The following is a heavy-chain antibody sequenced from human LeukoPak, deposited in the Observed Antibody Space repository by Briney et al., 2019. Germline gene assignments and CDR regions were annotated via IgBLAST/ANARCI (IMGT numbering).Heavy chain of an antibody. V-gene: IGHV1-2*02. Sequence: ASVKVSCKASGYTFTDYYMHWMRQAPGQGLEWMGWINPNSGGTNYAQKFQGRVTMTRDTSISTAYMELSRLRSDDTAVYYCARDPLCGGDCYATGWGQGTLVTVSS. J-gene: IGHJ4*02. CDR1: GYTFTDYY. CDR3: ARDPLCGGDCYATG. CDR2: INPNSGGT. D-gene: IGHD2-21*02.